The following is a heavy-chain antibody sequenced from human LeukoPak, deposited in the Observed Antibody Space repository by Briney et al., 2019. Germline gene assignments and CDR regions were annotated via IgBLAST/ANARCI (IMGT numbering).Heavy chain of an antibody. CDR2: ISGSGGST. CDR3: ANDKRRDSSGLDAFDI. D-gene: IGHD3-22*01. V-gene: IGHV3-23*01. J-gene: IGHJ3*02. Sequence: GGSLRLSCAASGFTFSSYAMSWVRQAPGKGLEWVSAISGSGGSTYYADSVRGRFTISRDNSKNTLDLQMNSLRAEDTAVYYCANDKRRDSSGLDAFDIWGQGTMVTVSS. CDR1: GFTFSSYA.